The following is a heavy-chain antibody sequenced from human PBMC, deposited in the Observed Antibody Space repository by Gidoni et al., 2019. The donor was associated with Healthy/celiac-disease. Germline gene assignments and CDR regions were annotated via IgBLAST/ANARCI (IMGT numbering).Heavy chain of an antibody. J-gene: IGHJ6*02. CDR2: IYWDDDK. CDR1: GFSLSTSGVG. Sequence: QITLKESGPTLVKPTQPLTLTCTFSGFSLSTSGVGVGWFRQPPGKALEWLALIYWDDDKRYSPSLKSRRTITKDTSKNQEVLTMTNMDPVETATYYCAHSPAYYYGSGSSYYYGMDVWGQGTTVTVSS. D-gene: IGHD3-10*01. V-gene: IGHV2-5*02. CDR3: AHSPAYYYGSGSSYYYGMDV.